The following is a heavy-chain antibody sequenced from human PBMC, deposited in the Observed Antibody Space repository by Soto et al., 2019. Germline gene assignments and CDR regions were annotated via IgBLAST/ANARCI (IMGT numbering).Heavy chain of an antibody. D-gene: IGHD6-19*01. J-gene: IGHJ6*02. CDR1: GFTFSNYG. V-gene: IGHV3-30*18. CDR2: ISYDGSNK. CDR3: AKAEGSGWIMDV. Sequence: QVQLVESGGGVVQPGRSLRLSCAASGFTFSNYGMHWVRQAPGKGLEWVAVISYDGSNKYYADSVKGRFTMSRDNSKNTLYLQMNSLRVEDTAVYYCAKAEGSGWIMDVWGQGTTVTVSS.